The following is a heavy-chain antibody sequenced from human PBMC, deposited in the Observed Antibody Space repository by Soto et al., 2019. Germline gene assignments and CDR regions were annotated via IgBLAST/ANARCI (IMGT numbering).Heavy chain of an antibody. Sequence: QMQVVQSGPEVKKPGTSVKVSCKTSGFMFTSSAVQWVRQARGKRLEWIGWPYIGSGNTHYAQHFQERVTLTRDMYTGTAYMELSSLRSEDTAVYYCASVPVLRFLKWLPAYFDYWGQGTLVTVSS. CDR1: GFMFTSSA. V-gene: IGHV1-58*01. D-gene: IGHD3-3*01. CDR3: ASVPVLRFLKWLPAYFDY. CDR2: PYIGSGNT. J-gene: IGHJ4*02.